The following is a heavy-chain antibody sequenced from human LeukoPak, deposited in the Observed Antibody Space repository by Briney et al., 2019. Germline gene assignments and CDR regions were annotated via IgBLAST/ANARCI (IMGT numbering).Heavy chain of an antibody. CDR3: ARRPYYDFWSGSPKRGAFDI. D-gene: IGHD3-3*01. V-gene: IGHV4-39*01. CDR2: IYYSGST. Sequence: SETLSLTCTVSGGSISSSSYYWGWIRQPPGKGLEWIGSIYYSGSTYYNPSLKSRVIISVDTSKNQFSLKLSSVTAADTAVYYCARRPYYDFWSGSPKRGAFDIWGQGTMVTVSS. CDR1: GGSISSSSYY. J-gene: IGHJ3*02.